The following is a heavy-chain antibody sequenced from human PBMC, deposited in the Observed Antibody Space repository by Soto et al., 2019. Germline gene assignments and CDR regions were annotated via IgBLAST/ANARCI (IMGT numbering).Heavy chain of an antibody. CDR1: GGTFSSYA. D-gene: IGHD5-12*01. V-gene: IGHV1-69*13. CDR2: IIPIFGTA. Sequence: SVKVSCKASGGTFSSYAISWVRQAPGQGLEWMGGIIPIFGTANYAQKFQGRVTITADESTSTAYMELSSLRSEDTAVYYCARGGDGYNYLDYWGQGTLVTVSS. J-gene: IGHJ4*02. CDR3: ARGGDGYNYLDY.